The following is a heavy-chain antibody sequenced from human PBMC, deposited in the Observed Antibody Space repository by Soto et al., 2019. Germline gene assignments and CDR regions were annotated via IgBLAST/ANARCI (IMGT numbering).Heavy chain of an antibody. CDR2: IYYSGST. Sequence: TVSGGSISSYYWSWIRQPPGKGLEWIGYIYYSGSTNYNPSLKSRVTISVDTSKNQFSLKLSSVTAADTAVYYCARESGYCTNGVCHQRFDPWGRGTLVTVSS. V-gene: IGHV4-59*01. CDR3: ARESGYCTNGVCHQRFDP. CDR1: GGSISSYY. D-gene: IGHD2-8*01. J-gene: IGHJ5*02.